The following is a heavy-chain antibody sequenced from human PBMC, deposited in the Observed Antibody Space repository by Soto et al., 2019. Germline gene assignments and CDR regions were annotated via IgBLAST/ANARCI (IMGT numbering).Heavy chain of an antibody. V-gene: IGHV3-74*01. D-gene: IGHD3-10*01. CDR1: GFTFSTYW. J-gene: IGHJ6*04. Sequence: GGTLRLSCAASGFTFSTYWMHWVRHAPGKGLEWISRINSNGSSTDYADSVKRRFTISTDNDNNILNPQMNSPRAEDTAVYYSAREGSGSYYPYYHFALDVWGKGTTVTVSS. CDR3: AREGSGSYYPYYHFALDV. CDR2: INSNGSST.